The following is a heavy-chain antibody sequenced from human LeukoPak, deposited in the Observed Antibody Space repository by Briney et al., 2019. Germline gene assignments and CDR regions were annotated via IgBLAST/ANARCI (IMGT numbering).Heavy chain of an antibody. J-gene: IGHJ6*02. D-gene: IGHD2-15*01. Sequence: KPSETLSLTCAVYGGPFSGYYWSWIRQPPGKGLEWIGEINHSGSTNYNPSLKSRVTISVDTSKNQFSLKLSSVTAADTAVYYCARGSGGRYGMDVWGQGTTVTVSS. CDR1: GGPFSGYY. V-gene: IGHV4-34*01. CDR2: INHSGST. CDR3: ARGSGGRYGMDV.